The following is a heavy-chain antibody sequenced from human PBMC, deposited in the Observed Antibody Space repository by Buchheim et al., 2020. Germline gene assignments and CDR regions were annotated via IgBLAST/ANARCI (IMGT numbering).Heavy chain of an antibody. CDR1: GFTFSSYG. CDR3: AKDVFLQEYYFDY. CDR2: ISYDGSNK. D-gene: IGHD2/OR15-2a*01. Sequence: QVQLVESGGGVVQPGRSLRLSCAASGFTFSSYGMHWVRQAPGKGLEWVAVISYDGSNKYYADSVKGRFTISRDNSKNTLYLQMNSLRAEDTAVYYCAKDVFLQEYYFDYWGQGTL. J-gene: IGHJ4*02. V-gene: IGHV3-30*18.